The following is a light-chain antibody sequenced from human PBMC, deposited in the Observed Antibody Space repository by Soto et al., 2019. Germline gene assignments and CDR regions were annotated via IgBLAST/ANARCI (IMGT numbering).Light chain of an antibody. CDR1: QSVSSSY. CDR3: QQYGSSPWT. J-gene: IGKJ1*01. CDR2: GAS. V-gene: IGKV3-20*01. Sequence: IVLTQSPGTLSLSPGERATLSCRASQSVSSSYLAWYQQKPGQAPRRLIYGASSRATGIPDRFSGSGSGTDFTLTISSLEPDDFAVYYGQQYGSSPWTFGQGTKVEIK.